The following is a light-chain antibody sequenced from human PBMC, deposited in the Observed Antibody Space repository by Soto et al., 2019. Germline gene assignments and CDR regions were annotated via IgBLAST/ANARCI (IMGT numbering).Light chain of an antibody. CDR3: LLVYSGHEV. CDR1: TGAVTSGHY. J-gene: IGLJ2*01. V-gene: IGLV7-46*01. CDR2: DTY. Sequence: QSVVTQEPSLTVSPGGTVTLTCGSSTGAVTSGHYSYWFQHKPGQVPRTLIYDTYNRHSWTPARFSVSLLGGKAALTLSGAQPEDEAEYYCLLVYSGHEVFGGGTKLTVL.